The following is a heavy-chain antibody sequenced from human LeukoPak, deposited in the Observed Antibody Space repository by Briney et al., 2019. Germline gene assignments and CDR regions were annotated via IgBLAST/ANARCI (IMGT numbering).Heavy chain of an antibody. CDR2: IRSKTYGGTT. Sequence: HPGGSLRLSCTASGYTFGDYALSWFRQAPGKGLEWVGFIRSKTYGGTTQYAASVKGRFNISRDDSRAIAYLQMNSLKIEDTAIYYCTRVDYGGAPRRNYWGQGTLVTVSS. CDR1: GYTFGDYA. V-gene: IGHV3-49*03. D-gene: IGHD4-23*01. J-gene: IGHJ4*02. CDR3: TRVDYGGAPRRNY.